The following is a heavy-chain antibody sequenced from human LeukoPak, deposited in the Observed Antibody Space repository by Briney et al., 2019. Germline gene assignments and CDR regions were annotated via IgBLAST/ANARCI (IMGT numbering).Heavy chain of an antibody. D-gene: IGHD3-10*01. CDR2: IWYDGSNK. CDR3: ARDLSGVYGMDV. Sequence: GRSLRLSCVASGFTFSSHGMRFVRQAPGKGLEWVAVIWYDGSNKYYADSVKGRFTVSRDNSKNTLFLQMNNLRADDTAVYYCARDLSGVYGMDVWGQGTTVTVSS. CDR1: GFTFSSHG. V-gene: IGHV3-33*01. J-gene: IGHJ6*02.